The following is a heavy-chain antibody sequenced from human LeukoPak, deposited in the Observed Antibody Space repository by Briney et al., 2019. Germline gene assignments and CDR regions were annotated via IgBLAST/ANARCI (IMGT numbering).Heavy chain of an antibody. V-gene: IGHV3-30-3*01. D-gene: IGHD6-19*01. Sequence: GGSLRLSCAASGFTFSSYAMHWVRQAPGKGLEWVAVISYDGSNKYYADSVKGRLTISRDNSKNTLCLQMNSLRAEDTAVYYCARPREQWLNYFDYWGQGTLVTVSS. CDR3: ARPREQWLNYFDY. J-gene: IGHJ4*02. CDR2: ISYDGSNK. CDR1: GFTFSSYA.